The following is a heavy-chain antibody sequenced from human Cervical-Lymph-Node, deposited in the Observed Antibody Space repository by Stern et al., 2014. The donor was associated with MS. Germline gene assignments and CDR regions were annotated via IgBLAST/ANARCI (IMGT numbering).Heavy chain of an antibody. J-gene: IGHJ6*02. D-gene: IGHD3-3*01. CDR2: INPNTGGT. CDR1: GYIFTGYY. V-gene: IGHV1-2*02. CDR3: ARDQRGITIFGVVTDYYYLGMDV. Sequence: QVQLVQSGAEVKKPGASVKVSCKTSGYIFTGYYIHWVRQDPGQGLEWMAWINPNTGGTKYAQKFQGRVTMSRDTSISTAYVELSSLTSDDTAVYYCARDQRGITIFGVVTDYYYLGMDVWGQGTTVTVSS.